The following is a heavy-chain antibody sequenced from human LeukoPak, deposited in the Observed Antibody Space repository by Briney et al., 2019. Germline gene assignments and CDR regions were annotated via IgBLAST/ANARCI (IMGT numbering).Heavy chain of an antibody. CDR3: ARDRSPTYYYGSGSYPFSGFDP. J-gene: IGHJ5*02. CDR2: IYTSGST. D-gene: IGHD3-10*01. CDR1: GGSISSYY. Sequence: SGTLSLTCTVSGGSISSYYWSWIRQPAGKGLEWIGRIYTSGSTNYNPSLKSRVTMSVDTSKNQFSLKLSSVTAADTAVYYCARDRSPTYYYGSGSYPFSGFDPWGQGTLVTVSS. V-gene: IGHV4-4*07.